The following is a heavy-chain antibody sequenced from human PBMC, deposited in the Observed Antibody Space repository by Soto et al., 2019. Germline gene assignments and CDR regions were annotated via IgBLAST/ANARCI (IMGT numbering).Heavy chain of an antibody. Sequence: GASVKVSCKVSGYTLTELSMHWVRQAPGKGLEWMGGFDPEDGETIYAQKFQGRVTMTEDTPTDTAYMELSSLRSEDTAVYYCATDLMVRGVTANPFDYWGQGTLVTVSS. CDR2: FDPEDGET. D-gene: IGHD3-10*01. CDR3: ATDLMVRGVTANPFDY. V-gene: IGHV1-24*01. J-gene: IGHJ4*02. CDR1: GYTLTELS.